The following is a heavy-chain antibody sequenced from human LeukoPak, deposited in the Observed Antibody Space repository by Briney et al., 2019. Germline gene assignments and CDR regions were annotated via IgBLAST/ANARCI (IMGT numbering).Heavy chain of an antibody. V-gene: IGHV3-30*04. CDR3: ARVLIRYCSSTSCEYGFGAFDI. Sequence: GRSLRLSCAASGFTFSSYAMHWVRQAPGKGLEWVAVISYDGSNKYYADSVKGRFTISRDNSKNTLYLQMNSLRAEDTAVYYCARVLIRYCSSTSCEYGFGAFDIRGQGTMVTVSS. D-gene: IGHD2-2*01. CDR2: ISYDGSNK. CDR1: GFTFSSYA. J-gene: IGHJ3*02.